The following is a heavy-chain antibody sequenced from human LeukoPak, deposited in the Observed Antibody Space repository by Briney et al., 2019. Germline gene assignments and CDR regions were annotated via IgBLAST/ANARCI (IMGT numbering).Heavy chain of an antibody. CDR3: ARRRRSSGYYYVLGFDP. Sequence: SETLSLTCAVYGGSFSGYYWSWIRQPPGKGLEWIGSIYYSGSTYYNPSLKSRVTISVDTSKNQFPLKLSSVTAADTAVYYCARRRRSSGYYYVLGFDPWGQGTLVTVSS. V-gene: IGHV4-34*01. J-gene: IGHJ5*02. D-gene: IGHD3-22*01. CDR2: IYYSGST. CDR1: GGSFSGYY.